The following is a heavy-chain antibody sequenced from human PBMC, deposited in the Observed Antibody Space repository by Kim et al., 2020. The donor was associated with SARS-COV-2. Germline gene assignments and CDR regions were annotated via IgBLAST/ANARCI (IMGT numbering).Heavy chain of an antibody. CDR3: ARDLSGSDDL. J-gene: IGHJ5*02. Sequence: GWSLRLSCAASGFTFSKYWMHWVRQVPGEGLVWVSRSNEDGGITNYADSVRGRFTISRDNARSTLYLQMNSLGAEDTALYYCARDLSGSDDLWGQGTLVTVSS. V-gene: IGHV3-74*01. CDR2: SNEDGGIT. D-gene: IGHD5-12*01. CDR1: GFTFSKYW.